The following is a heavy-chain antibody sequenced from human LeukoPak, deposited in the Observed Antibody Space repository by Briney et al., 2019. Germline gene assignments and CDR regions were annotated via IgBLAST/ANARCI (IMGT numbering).Heavy chain of an antibody. CDR2: INSDGSST. CDR1: GFTFSSYT. J-gene: IGHJ4*02. Sequence: GGSLRLSCEASGFTFSSYTMHWVRQAPGKGLVWVSRINSDGSSTSYAASMKGRFTISRDNAKNTLYLRMNSMRAEDTAVYYCARSAGFGTGSDYWGQGTLVTVSS. V-gene: IGHV3-74*01. D-gene: IGHD3/OR15-3a*01. CDR3: ARSAGFGTGSDY.